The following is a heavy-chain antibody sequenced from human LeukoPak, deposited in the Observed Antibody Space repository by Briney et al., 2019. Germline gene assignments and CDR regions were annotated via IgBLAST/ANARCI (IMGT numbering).Heavy chain of an antibody. CDR1: GYTFTSSD. V-gene: IGHV1-8*03. CDR3: ARGARDCSGGTCYRSLDP. D-gene: IGHD2-15*01. Sequence: ASVKVSCKAAGYTFTSSDINWVRQATGQGPEWMGWMNPNSGNTGYAQKFQGRVTISRNSSTNTAYMELSSLRPEDTAVYYCARGARDCSGGTCYRSLDPWGQGTLVTVSS. CDR2: MNPNSGNT. J-gene: IGHJ5*02.